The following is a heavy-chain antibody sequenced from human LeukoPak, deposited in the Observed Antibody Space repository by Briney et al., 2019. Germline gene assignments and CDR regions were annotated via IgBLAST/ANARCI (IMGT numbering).Heavy chain of an antibody. J-gene: IGHJ5*02. D-gene: IGHD3-22*01. CDR1: GGTFSSYA. V-gene: IGHV1-69*05. CDR3: ARDLGSGYSNWFDP. CDR2: IIPIFGTA. Sequence: SVKVSCKASGGTFSSYAISWVRQAPGQGLEWMGGIIPIFGTANYAQKFQGRVTMTTDTSTSTAYMELRSLTSDDTAVYYCARDLGSGYSNWFDPWGQGTLVTVSS.